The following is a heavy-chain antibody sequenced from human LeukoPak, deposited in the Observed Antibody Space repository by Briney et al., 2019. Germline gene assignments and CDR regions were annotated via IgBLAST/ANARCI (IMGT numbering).Heavy chain of an antibody. CDR3: AKSSGSVRHFYYYYMEV. Sequence: GGSLRLSCADSGSNFEDYGMSWVRQAPGKGLEWASGFNWNGGDTDYADSVKGRFTISRDNAKNSLYLQMNSLRAEDTALYYCAKSSGSVRHFYYYYMEVWGKGTTVTVSS. J-gene: IGHJ6*03. CDR1: GSNFEDYG. D-gene: IGHD1-26*01. V-gene: IGHV3-20*04. CDR2: FNWNGGDT.